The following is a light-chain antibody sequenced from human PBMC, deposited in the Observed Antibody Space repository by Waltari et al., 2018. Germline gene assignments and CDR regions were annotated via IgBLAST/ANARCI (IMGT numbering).Light chain of an antibody. J-gene: IGKJ4*01. CDR3: QHYNSYPLT. CDR1: QSVSTR. V-gene: IGKV1-5*03. CDR2: RAS. Sequence: DIQLTQSPSTLPASVADRVTITCRASQSVSTRLAWYQQKPGKAPKLPIFRASILESGVPSRFSGSGSGTEFTLTISSLQPEDFATYFCQHYNSYPLTFGGGTKVDI.